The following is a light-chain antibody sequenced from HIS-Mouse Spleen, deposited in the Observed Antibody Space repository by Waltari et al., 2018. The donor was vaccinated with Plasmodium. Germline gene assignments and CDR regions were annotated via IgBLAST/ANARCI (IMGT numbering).Light chain of an antibody. Sequence: DVVMTQSPLSLPVTLGQPASISCRSSQSLVHSDGNTYLNWFQQRPGQSQRRLIYKVSNRDSGVPDRFSGSGSGTDFTLKISRVEAEDVGVYYCMQGTHWPRTFGQGTKLEIK. J-gene: IGKJ2*01. V-gene: IGKV2-30*02. CDR1: QSLVHSDGNTY. CDR3: MQGTHWPRT. CDR2: KVS.